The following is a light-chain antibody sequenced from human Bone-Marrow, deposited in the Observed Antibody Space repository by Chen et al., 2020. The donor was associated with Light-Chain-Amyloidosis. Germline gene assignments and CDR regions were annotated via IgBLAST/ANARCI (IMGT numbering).Light chain of an antibody. CDR2: DDS. J-gene: IGLJ3*02. CDR3: QVWDRSSDRPV. V-gene: IGLV3-21*02. Sequence: SYVLTQPSSVSGAPGPTATIACGGNNIGSTSVHWYQQTPGQAPLLVVYDDSDRPSGRTERLSGSNSGNTATLTISRVEAGDEADYYCQVWDRSSDRPVFGGGTKLTVL. CDR1: NIGSTS.